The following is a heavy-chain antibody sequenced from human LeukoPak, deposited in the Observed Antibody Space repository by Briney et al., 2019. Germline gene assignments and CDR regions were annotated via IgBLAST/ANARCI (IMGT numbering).Heavy chain of an antibody. V-gene: IGHV4-34*01. Sequence: SETLSLTCAVYGVSFSGYYWSWIRQPPGKGLEWIGEINHSGSTNYNPSLKSRVTISVDTSKNQFSLKLSSVTAADTAVYYCASGRDPDIATDYWGQGTLVTVSS. CDR3: ASGRDPDIATDY. CDR1: GVSFSGYY. D-gene: IGHD5-18*01. J-gene: IGHJ4*02. CDR2: INHSGST.